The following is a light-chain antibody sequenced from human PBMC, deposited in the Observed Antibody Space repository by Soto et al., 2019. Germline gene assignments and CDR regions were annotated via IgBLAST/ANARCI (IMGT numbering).Light chain of an antibody. CDR2: EVR. CDR3: SSYTTTSSVL. Sequence: QSALTQPPSASGSPGQSVTISCTGTSNDIGYYNYVSWYQQHPAKAPKLMIYEVRNRPSGISNRFSGSKSGNTASLTISGLQAEDEADYYCSSYTTTSSVLFGGGTKVTVL. V-gene: IGLV2-14*01. CDR1: SNDIGYYNY. J-gene: IGLJ3*02.